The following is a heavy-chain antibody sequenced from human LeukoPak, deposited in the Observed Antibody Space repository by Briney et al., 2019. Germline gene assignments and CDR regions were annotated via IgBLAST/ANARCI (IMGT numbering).Heavy chain of an antibody. V-gene: IGHV5-51*01. CDR2: IYPGDSDT. J-gene: IGHJ5*02. CDR1: GYSFTSYW. D-gene: IGHD3-16*02. Sequence: GESLKISCKGSGYSFTSYWIGWVRQVPGKGLEWMGIIYPGDSDTRYSPSFQGQVTISADKSISTAYLQWSSLKASDTAMYYCARLSSPGTKYNWFDPWGQGTLVTVSS. CDR3: ARLSSPGTKYNWFDP.